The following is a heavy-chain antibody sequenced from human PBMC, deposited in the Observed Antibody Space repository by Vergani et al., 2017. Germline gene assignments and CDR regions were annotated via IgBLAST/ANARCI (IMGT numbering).Heavy chain of an antibody. D-gene: IGHD2-21*02. CDR2: IYYRGST. CDR3: ARARLGFLDY. J-gene: IGHJ4*02. Sequence: QVQLQESGPGLVKPSETLSLTCTVSGGSISSYYWRWIRQPPGKGLDWIGYIYYRGSTNYNPSLKSRVTISLDTSKNQFSLKLSSVTAADTALYYCARARLGFLDYWGQGTLVTVSS. V-gene: IGHV4-59*01. CDR1: GGSISSYY.